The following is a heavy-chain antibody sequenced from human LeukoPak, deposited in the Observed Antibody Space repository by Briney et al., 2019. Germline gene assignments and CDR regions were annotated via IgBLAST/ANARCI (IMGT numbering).Heavy chain of an antibody. J-gene: IGHJ5*02. Sequence: GGSLRLSCAASGFTFSSYAMHWVRQAPGKGLEWVAVISYDGSNKYYADSVKGRFTISRDNSKNTLYLQMNSLRAEDTAVYYCARGAPPVPAAMGGWFDPWGQGTLVTVPS. CDR1: GFTFSSYA. CDR2: ISYDGSNK. D-gene: IGHD2-2*01. V-gene: IGHV3-30*04. CDR3: ARGAPPVPAAMGGWFDP.